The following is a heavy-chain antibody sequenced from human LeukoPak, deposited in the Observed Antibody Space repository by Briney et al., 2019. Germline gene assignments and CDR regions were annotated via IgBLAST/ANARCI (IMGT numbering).Heavy chain of an antibody. D-gene: IGHD4-11*01. J-gene: IGHJ4*02. CDR2: ISTYDGNT. CDR3: ARALYSNYVRALYYFDF. Sequence: ASVKVSCRASGYTFITYGITWVRQAPGQGLEWMGGISTYDGNTNYAQKFQGRVTMTTDTSTSTAYMELRSLRSDDTAVYYCARALYSNYVRALYYFDFWGQGMLVTVSS. CDR1: GYTFITYG. V-gene: IGHV1-18*01.